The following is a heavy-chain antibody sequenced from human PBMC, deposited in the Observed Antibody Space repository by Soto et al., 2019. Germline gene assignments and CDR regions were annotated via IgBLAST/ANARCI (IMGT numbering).Heavy chain of an antibody. Sequence: GASVKVSCKASGGTFSSYATSWGRQAPGQRVEWMGGIIPIFGTANYAQKFQGRVTITADESTSTAYMELSSLRSEDTAVYYCARDWNDYYDSSGYYHNWFDPWGQGTLVTVSS. D-gene: IGHD3-22*01. J-gene: IGHJ5*02. CDR1: GGTFSSYA. CDR2: IIPIFGTA. CDR3: ARDWNDYYDSSGYYHNWFDP. V-gene: IGHV1-69*13.